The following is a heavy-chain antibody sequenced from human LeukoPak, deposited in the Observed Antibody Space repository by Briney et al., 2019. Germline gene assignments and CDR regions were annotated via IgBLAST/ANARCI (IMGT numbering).Heavy chain of an antibody. D-gene: IGHD2-2*02. CDR2: ISGNGDKT. CDR3: AKSSCSSSSCCTDY. Sequence: GGSLRLSCAASGFTFSSYGMSWVRQAPGKGLEWVPTISGNGDKTYYADSVKGRFTISRDNSKNTLYPQMNSLRAEDTALFYCAKSSCSSSSCCTDYWGQGTLVTVPS. J-gene: IGHJ4*02. V-gene: IGHV3-23*01. CDR1: GFTFSSYG.